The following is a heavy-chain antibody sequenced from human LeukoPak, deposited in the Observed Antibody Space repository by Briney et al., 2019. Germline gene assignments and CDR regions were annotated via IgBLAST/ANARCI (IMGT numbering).Heavy chain of an antibody. V-gene: IGHV1-46*01. J-gene: IGHJ3*02. CDR3: ARDPDFSAFDI. CDR1: GYTFTSNY. D-gene: IGHD4-11*01. Sequence: GASVTVSCKASGYTFTSNYVHWVRQAPGQGLEWVGMIYPRDGSTSYAQKFQGRVIVSRDTSTSTVHMELSGLRSEDTAVYYCARDPDFSAFDIWGQGTLVTVSS. CDR2: IYPRDGST.